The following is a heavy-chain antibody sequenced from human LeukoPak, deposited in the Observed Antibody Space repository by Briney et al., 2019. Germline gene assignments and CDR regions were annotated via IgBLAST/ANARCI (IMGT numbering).Heavy chain of an antibody. CDR3: AREGGPYRPLDY. J-gene: IGHJ4*02. CDR1: GGSISSTNW. CDR2: VHLSGRT. Sequence: SGTLSLTCGVSGGSISSTNWWTWVRQPPGEGLEWIGEVHLSGRTNYNPSFESRVTMSVDMSENHISLKLTSVAAADTAVYYCAREGGPYRPLDYSGQGTLVTVSS. V-gene: IGHV4-4*02.